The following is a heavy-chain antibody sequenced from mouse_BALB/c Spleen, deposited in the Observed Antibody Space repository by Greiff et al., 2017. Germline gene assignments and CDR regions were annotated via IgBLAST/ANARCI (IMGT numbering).Heavy chain of an antibody. CDR2: IHYSGST. D-gene: IGHD1-1*01. J-gene: IGHJ2*01. V-gene: IGHV3-1*02. Sequence: EVKLLESGPDLVKPSQSLSLTCTVTGYSITSGYSWHWIRQFPGNKLEWMGYIHYSGSTNYNPSLKSRISITRDTSKNQFFLQLNSVTTEDTATYYCARAPYYGSSPGYFDDWGQGTTLTVSS. CDR3: ARAPYYGSSPGYFDD. CDR1: GYSITSGYS.